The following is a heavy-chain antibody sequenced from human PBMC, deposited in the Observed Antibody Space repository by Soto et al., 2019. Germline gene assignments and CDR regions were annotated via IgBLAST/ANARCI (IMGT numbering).Heavy chain of an antibody. J-gene: IGHJ5*02. Sequence: EAQVVESGGGLVKPGGTLRLSCAASGFIFRNYSMNWVRQAPGKGLEWVSSISSSSSRIFHADSVKGRFTISRDNAKKSLYLQMNSLRAEDTAVYYCARTRDGYNLPSSGWQIGWFDPWGQGTLVTVSS. CDR1: GFIFRNYS. V-gene: IGHV3-21*01. CDR3: ARTRDGYNLPSSGWQIGWFDP. CDR2: ISSSSSRI. D-gene: IGHD5-12*01.